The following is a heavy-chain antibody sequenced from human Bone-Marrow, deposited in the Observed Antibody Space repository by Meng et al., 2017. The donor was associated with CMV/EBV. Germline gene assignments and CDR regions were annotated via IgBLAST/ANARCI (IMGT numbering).Heavy chain of an antibody. V-gene: IGHV3-49*04. CDR3: TRVSLDIVVIPAAKPYYYYYGMDV. J-gene: IGHJ6*02. CDR1: GFTFGDYA. D-gene: IGHD2-2*01. CDR2: IRSKAYGGTT. Sequence: GESLKISCTASGFTFGDYAMSWVRQAPGKGLEWVGFIRSKAYGGTTEYAASVKGRFTISRDDSKSIAYLQMNSLKTEDTAVYYCTRVSLDIVVIPAAKPYYYYYGMDVWGQGTTVTVSS.